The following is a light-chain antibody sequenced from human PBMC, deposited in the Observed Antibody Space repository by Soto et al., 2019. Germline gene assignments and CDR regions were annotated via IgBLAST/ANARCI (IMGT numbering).Light chain of an antibody. CDR3: SSYTTSSTHWV. Sequence: QSALTQPVSVSGSPGQSITISCTGTSSDVGGYNYVSWYQQHPGKAPKLIIYEVSNRPSGVSNRFSGSKSGNTASLTISGLQAEDEADYYCSSYTTSSTHWVFGGGTKLTV. J-gene: IGLJ3*02. CDR2: EVS. V-gene: IGLV2-14*01. CDR1: SSDVGGYNY.